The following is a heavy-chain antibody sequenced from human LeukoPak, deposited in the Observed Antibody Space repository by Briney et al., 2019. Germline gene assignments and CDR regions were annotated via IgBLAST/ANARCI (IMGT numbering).Heavy chain of an antibody. CDR2: XXXXGSTI. D-gene: IGHD1-20*01. CDR1: GFTFSDYY. CDR3: AGGGSDYNYYYYYYYMDV. V-gene: IGHV3-11*01. J-gene: IGHJ6*03. Sequence: GGSLRLSCAASGFTFSDYYMSWIRQAPGXXXXXXXXXXXXGSTIYYADSVKGRFTISRDNAKNSLYLQMNSLRAEDTAVYYCAGGGSDYNYYYYYYYMDVWGKGTTVTVSS.